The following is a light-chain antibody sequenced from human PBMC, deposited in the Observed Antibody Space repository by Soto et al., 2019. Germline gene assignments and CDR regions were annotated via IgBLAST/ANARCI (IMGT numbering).Light chain of an antibody. J-gene: IGKJ5*01. V-gene: IGKV3-20*01. Sequence: EIALTQSPGTLSLSPGERAPLSCRASQSVSSSYLAWYQQKPGQAPRLLIYGASSRATGIPDRFSGSGSGTDFTLTISRREPEDFAVYYCQQYGSSPPRVTFGQGTRLEIK. CDR3: QQYGSSPPRVT. CDR2: GAS. CDR1: QSVSSSY.